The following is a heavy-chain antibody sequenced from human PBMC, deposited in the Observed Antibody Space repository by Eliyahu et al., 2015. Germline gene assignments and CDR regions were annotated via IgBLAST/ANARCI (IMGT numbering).Heavy chain of an antibody. J-gene: IGHJ4*02. D-gene: IGHD3-9*01. CDR3: ARDYYDILTGYYTGFDY. CDR2: INPNXGGT. V-gene: IGHV1-2*02. Sequence: QVQLVQSGAEVKKPGASVKVSCKASGXXFTGYXMHXVRQAPGQGLEWMGWINPNXGGTNYXQKFQGRVTMTRDTSISTAYMELSRLRSDDTAVYYCARDYYDILTGYYTGFDYWGQGTLVTVSS. CDR1: GXXFTGYX.